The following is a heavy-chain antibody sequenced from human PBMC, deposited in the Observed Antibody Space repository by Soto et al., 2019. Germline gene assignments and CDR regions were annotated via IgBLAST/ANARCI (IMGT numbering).Heavy chain of an antibody. Sequence: ETLSLTCSVSGASISSYYWTWIRQPPGGGLEWIGYMHHTQGTNDNPSLRGRVHMSIDTSMNRFSLRLTSVTAADTAVYYCARVPFVGYFDWLDPWGQGTLVTVSS. J-gene: IGHJ5*01. CDR3: ARVPFVGYFDWLDP. CDR1: GASISSYY. D-gene: IGHD3-9*01. V-gene: IGHV4-59*01. CDR2: MHHTQGT.